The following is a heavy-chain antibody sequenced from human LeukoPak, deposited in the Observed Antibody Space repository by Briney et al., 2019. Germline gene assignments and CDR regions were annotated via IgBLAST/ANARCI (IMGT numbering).Heavy chain of an antibody. D-gene: IGHD3-22*01. J-gene: IGHJ3*02. CDR1: GASINSGGYY. V-gene: IGHV4-31*03. Sequence: PSETLSLTCTVSGASINSGGYYWRWIRQVPGKGLEWIGYIYYSGSTYYNPSLKSRVTISLDTSKNQFSLKLSSLTAADTAAYYCATEKTAYYYGSRGSHKLNDAFDIWGQGTMVTVSS. CDR2: IYYSGST. CDR3: ATEKTAYYYGSRGSHKLNDAFDI.